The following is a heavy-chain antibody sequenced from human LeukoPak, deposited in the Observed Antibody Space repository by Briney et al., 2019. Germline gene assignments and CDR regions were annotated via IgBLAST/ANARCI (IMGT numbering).Heavy chain of an antibody. CDR3: AKPPPGRDYDILTGYSYYYGMDV. CDR1: GFTFSSYG. D-gene: IGHD3-9*01. CDR2: IRYDGSNK. J-gene: IGHJ6*02. Sequence: GGSLRLSCAASGFTFSSYGMHWVRQAPGKGLEWVAFIRYDGSNKYYADSVKGRFTISRDNSKNTLYLQMNSLRAEDTAVYYCAKPPPGRDYDILTGYSYYYGMDVWGQGTTVTVS. V-gene: IGHV3-30*02.